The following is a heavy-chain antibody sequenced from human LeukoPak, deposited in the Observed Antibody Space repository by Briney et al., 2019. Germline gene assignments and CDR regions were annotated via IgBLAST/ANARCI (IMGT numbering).Heavy chain of an antibody. CDR1: GFTFGSYA. CDR2: ISGSGGST. V-gene: IGHV3-23*01. Sequence: GGSLRLSCAASGFTFGSYAMSWVRQAPGKGLEWVSAISGSGGSTYYADSVKGRFTISRDNSKNTLYLQMNSLRAEDTAVYYCAKGSTEQHYYYYMDVWGKGTTVTVSS. J-gene: IGHJ6*03. CDR3: AKGSTEQHYYYYMDV. D-gene: IGHD1/OR15-1a*01.